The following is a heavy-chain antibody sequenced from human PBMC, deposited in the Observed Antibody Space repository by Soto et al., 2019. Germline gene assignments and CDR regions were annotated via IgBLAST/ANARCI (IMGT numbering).Heavy chain of an antibody. CDR2: LRSSDGTP. CDR3: TKMQEASGLLTTYIDY. J-gene: IGHJ4*02. Sequence: PGGSLRLSCAASGFTFSTYAMSWVRQAPGKGVEWVSGLRSSDGTPFYADSVKGRFTVSRDNSKKTVYLQMNTLRAEDTALYYCTKMQEASGLLTTYIDYWGQGALVTVSS. CDR1: GFTFSTYA. V-gene: IGHV3-23*01. D-gene: IGHD3-3*01.